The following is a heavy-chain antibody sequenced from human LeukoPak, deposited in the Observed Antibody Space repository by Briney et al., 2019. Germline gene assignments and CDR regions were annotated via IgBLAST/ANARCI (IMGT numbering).Heavy chain of an antibody. CDR3: ASHLIAATGHWFDP. J-gene: IGHJ5*02. CDR2: ISDGGDTT. D-gene: IGHD6-13*01. V-gene: IGHV3-23*01. Sequence: PGGSLRLSCAASGFTFSTNSMNWVRQAPGKGLESVSTISDGGDTTYYTDSVKGRFTVSRDNSKNTLYLQMNSLRAEDTAVYYCASHLIAATGHWFDPWGQGTLVTVSS. CDR1: GFTFSTNS.